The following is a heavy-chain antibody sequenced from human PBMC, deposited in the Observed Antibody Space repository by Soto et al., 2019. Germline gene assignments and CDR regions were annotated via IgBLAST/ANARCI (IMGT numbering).Heavy chain of an antibody. V-gene: IGHV3-48*02. J-gene: IGHJ6*02. CDR1: GFPFSSYE. Sequence: GGSLRLSCAASGFPFSSYEINWVRQAPGKGLEWVSYISSRSSTIYYADSVKGRITISRDNAKNSLYLQMNSLRDEDTAVYYCARDCGKGYGMDVWGQGTTVTVSS. CDR2: ISSRSSTI. CDR3: ARDCGKGYGMDV.